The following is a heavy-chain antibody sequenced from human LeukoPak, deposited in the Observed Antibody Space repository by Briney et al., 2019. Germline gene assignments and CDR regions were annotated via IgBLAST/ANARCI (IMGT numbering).Heavy chain of an antibody. D-gene: IGHD2-2*01. Sequence: GGSLRLSCAASGFTFSSYAMHWVRQAPGKGLEWVAVMSYDGSNKYYADSVKGRFTISRDNSKNTLYLQMNSLRAEDTAVYYCARDFLGYCSSTSCYEPYYYYGMDVWGQGTTVTVSS. J-gene: IGHJ6*02. CDR2: MSYDGSNK. CDR1: GFTFSSYA. CDR3: ARDFLGYCSSTSCYEPYYYYGMDV. V-gene: IGHV3-30*04.